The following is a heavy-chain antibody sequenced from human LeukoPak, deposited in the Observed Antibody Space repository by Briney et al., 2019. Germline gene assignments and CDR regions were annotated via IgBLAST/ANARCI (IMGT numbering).Heavy chain of an antibody. CDR3: ATLSYITMIY. Sequence: PSETLSLTCTVSGGSISSSSYYWGWIRQPPGKGLEWIGSIYYSGSTYYNPSLKGRVTISVDTSKNQFSLKLSSVTAADTAVYYCATLSYITMIYWGQGTLVTVSS. CDR1: GGSISSSSYY. D-gene: IGHD3-22*01. J-gene: IGHJ4*02. V-gene: IGHV4-39*01. CDR2: IYYSGST.